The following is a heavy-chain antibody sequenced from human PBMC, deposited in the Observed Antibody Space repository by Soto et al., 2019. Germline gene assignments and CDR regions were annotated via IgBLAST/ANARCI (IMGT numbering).Heavy chain of an antibody. V-gene: IGHV4-39*01. Sequence: SETLSLTCTVSGGSISSSSYYWGWIRQPPGKGLEWIGSIYYSGSTYYNPSLKSRVTISVDTSKNQFSLKLSSVTAADTAVYYCARIGSSGGHYWGRGTLVTVSS. CDR1: GGSISSSSYY. CDR2: IYYSGST. J-gene: IGHJ4*02. CDR3: ARIGSSGGHY. D-gene: IGHD6-6*01.